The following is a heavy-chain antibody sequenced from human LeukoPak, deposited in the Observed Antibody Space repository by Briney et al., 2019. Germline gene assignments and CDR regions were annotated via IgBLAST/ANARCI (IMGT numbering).Heavy chain of an antibody. V-gene: IGHV3-30*04. CDR3: AKDLQVYDILTGYSSSDSGAH. Sequence: PGGSLRLSCVASGFTFRRYDMHWVRQAPGKGLEWVAVIANDGRNEIYADSVKGRFTISRDNSKNTLYLQMNSLRAEDTAVYYCAKDLQVYDILTGYSSSDSGAHWGQGTLVTVSS. J-gene: IGHJ4*02. CDR2: IANDGRNE. D-gene: IGHD3-9*01. CDR1: GFTFRRYD.